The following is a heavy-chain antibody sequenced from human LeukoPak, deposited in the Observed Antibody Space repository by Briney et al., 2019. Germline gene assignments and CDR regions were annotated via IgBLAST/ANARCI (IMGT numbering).Heavy chain of an antibody. CDR3: ARDMDSGPDFFDY. V-gene: IGHV1-2*02. Sequence: ASLKLSCKASGYTFTDYYMHWVRQAPGQGLEWMGWINTHSGGTDHAQTFQGRVTITRDTSISTAYMELSRLRSDVRAVYYCARDMDSGPDFFDYWGLGTLVTVSS. CDR2: INTHSGGT. CDR1: GYTFTDYY. D-gene: IGHD1-26*01. J-gene: IGHJ4*02.